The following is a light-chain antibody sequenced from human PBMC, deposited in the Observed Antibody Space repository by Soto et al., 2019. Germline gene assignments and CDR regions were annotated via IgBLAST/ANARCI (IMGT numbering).Light chain of an antibody. CDR2: GAS. CDR3: QQYGSSRVT. J-gene: IGKJ3*01. CDR1: QSVSSSY. Sequence: EIVLTQSPGTLSLSPGERATLSCRASQSVSSSYLAWYQQKPGQAPRLLIYGASSRATGIPDRFSGSGSGTDFTLTISRLEPEDSEVYYCQQYGSSRVTFGPGTKVDIK. V-gene: IGKV3-20*01.